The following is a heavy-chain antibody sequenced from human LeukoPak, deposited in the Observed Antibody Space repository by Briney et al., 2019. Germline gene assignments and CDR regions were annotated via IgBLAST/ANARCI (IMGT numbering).Heavy chain of an antibody. CDR1: GFTFITYA. D-gene: IGHD6-19*01. Sequence: PGRSLRLSCAASGFTFITYAMHWVRQAPGKGLEWVALISYDGSNKYYADSVRGRFTISRDNSKNTLYLQMNSLRAEDTAVYFCAKGSKAVLFTRDHYMDVWGKGTTVTISS. V-gene: IGHV3-30*04. CDR3: AKGSKAVLFTRDHYMDV. CDR2: ISYDGSNK. J-gene: IGHJ6*03.